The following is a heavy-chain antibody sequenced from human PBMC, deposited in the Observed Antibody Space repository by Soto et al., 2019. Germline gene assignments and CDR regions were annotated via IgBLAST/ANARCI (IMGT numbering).Heavy chain of an antibody. CDR3: ARNKGYYGSGSYYGY. CDR2: IWYDGSNK. CDR1: GFTFSSYG. Sequence: QVQLVESGGGVVQPGRSLRLSCVASGFTFSSYGMHWVRQAPGKGLEWVAVIWYDGSNKYYADSVKGRFTISRDNSKNTLYLQMNSLRAEDTAVYYCARNKGYYGSGSYYGYWGQGTLVTVSS. V-gene: IGHV3-33*01. D-gene: IGHD3-10*01. J-gene: IGHJ4*02.